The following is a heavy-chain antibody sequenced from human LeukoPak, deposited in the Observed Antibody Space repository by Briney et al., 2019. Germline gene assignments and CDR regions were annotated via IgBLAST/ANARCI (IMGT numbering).Heavy chain of an antibody. CDR3: ASHCGSPDYYYYYMDV. CDR1: GYSFTSYW. V-gene: IGHV5-51*01. D-gene: IGHD5-12*01. CDR2: IYPGDSDT. Sequence: GESLKISCKGSGYSFTSYWIGWVRQMPGKGLEWMGIIYPGDSDTRYSPSFQGQVTISADKSISTAYLQWSSLKASDTAMYYCASHCGSPDYYYYYMDVWGKGTTVTVSS. J-gene: IGHJ6*03.